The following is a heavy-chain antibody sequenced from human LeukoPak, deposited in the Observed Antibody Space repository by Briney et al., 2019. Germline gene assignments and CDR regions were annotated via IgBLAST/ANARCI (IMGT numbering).Heavy chain of an antibody. CDR1: GGSISSSSYY. CDR3: ARTPYYMDV. CDR2: IYYSGST. Sequence: SETLSLTRTVSGGSISSSSYYWGWIRQPPGKGLEWIGSIYYSGSTYYNPSLKSRVTISVDTSKNQFSLKLSSVTAADTAVYYCARTPYYMDVWGKGTTVTISS. V-gene: IGHV4-39*01. J-gene: IGHJ6*03. D-gene: IGHD2-15*01.